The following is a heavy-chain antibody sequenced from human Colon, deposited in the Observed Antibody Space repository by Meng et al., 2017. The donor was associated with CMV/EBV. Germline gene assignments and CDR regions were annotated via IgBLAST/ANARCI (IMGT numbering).Heavy chain of an antibody. CDR3: ARSDDYIFFDY. Sequence: GGSLRLSCSASGFTFGDYALTWVRQAPGKGLEWVANIKQDGSEKYYVDSVKGRFTISRDNAKNSLYLQMNSLRAEDTAVYYCARSDDYIFFDYWGQGTLVTVSS. D-gene: IGHD4-11*01. J-gene: IGHJ4*02. CDR2: IKQDGSEK. V-gene: IGHV3-7*01. CDR1: GFTFGDYA.